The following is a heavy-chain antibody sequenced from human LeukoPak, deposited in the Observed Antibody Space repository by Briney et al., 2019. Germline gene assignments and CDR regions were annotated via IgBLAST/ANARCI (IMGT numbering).Heavy chain of an antibody. CDR1: GYTFTSYY. CDR3: AIRAHVVSTGAFDI. J-gene: IGHJ3*02. V-gene: IGHV1-69*13. Sequence: GASVKVSCKASGYTFTSYYMHWVRQAPGQGLEWMGGIIPIFGTANYAQKFQGRVTITADESTSTAYMELSSLRSEDTAVYYCAIRAHVVSTGAFDIWGQGTMVTVSS. D-gene: IGHD3-22*01. CDR2: IIPIFGTA.